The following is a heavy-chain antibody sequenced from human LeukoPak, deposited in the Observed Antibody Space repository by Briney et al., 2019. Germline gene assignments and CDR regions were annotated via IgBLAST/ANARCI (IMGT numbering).Heavy chain of an antibody. CDR2: ISEDGSEK. J-gene: IGHJ4*02. Sequence: GGSLRLSCAASGFTFSRFEMTWGRQAPGKGPEWVAKISEDGSEKYYVDSVKGRFTISRDNGKNSLYLEMNSLRADDTAVYFCVQGGHFDFWGQGAPVTVSS. V-gene: IGHV3-7*01. CDR3: VQGGHFDF. CDR1: GFTFSRFE. D-gene: IGHD1-26*01.